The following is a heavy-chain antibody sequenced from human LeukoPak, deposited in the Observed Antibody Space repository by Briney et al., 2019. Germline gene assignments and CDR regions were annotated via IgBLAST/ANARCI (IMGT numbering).Heavy chain of an antibody. CDR1: GFTFSSYA. V-gene: IGHV3-30*04. CDR2: ISYDGSNK. Sequence: GQSLRLSCVASGFTFSSYAIHWVRQAPGKGLEWVAVISYDGSNKYYADSVKGRFTISRDNSKNTLYLQMNSLRAEDTAVYYCAKEAHYYDSSGYFGYWGQGTLVTVSS. CDR3: AKEAHYYDSSGYFGY. D-gene: IGHD3-22*01. J-gene: IGHJ4*02.